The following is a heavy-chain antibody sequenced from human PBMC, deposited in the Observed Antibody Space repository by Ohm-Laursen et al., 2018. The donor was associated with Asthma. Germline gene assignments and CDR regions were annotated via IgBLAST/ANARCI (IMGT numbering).Heavy chain of an antibody. CDR1: GFTITNYW. CDR3: AKASDFWSGYIDY. V-gene: IGHV3-74*01. Sequence: GSLRLSCAASGFTITNYWMHWVRQAPGKGLVWVSRINGDGGIKSYAASVKGRFTISRDDAKNTVYLQMNSLRAEDTAVYYCAKASDFWSGYIDYWGQGTLVTVSS. J-gene: IGHJ4*02. CDR2: INGDGGIK. D-gene: IGHD3-3*01.